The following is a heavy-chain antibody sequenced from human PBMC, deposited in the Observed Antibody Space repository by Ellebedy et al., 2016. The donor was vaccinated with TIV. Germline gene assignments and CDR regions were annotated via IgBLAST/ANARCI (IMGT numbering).Heavy chain of an antibody. J-gene: IGHJ4*02. CDR3: ARNWGPL. D-gene: IGHD3-16*01. CDR2: ISSSGNSI. CDR1: GFTFSSHE. V-gene: IGHV3-48*03. Sequence: GESLKISCAASGFTFSSHEMNWVRQAPGKGLEWVSYISSSGNSIYCADSVKGRFTISRDNAKNSLYLQMNSLRAEDTAVYYCARNWGPLWGQGTLVTVSS.